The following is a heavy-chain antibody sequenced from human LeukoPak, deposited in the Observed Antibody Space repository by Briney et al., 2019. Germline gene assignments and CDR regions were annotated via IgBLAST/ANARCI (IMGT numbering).Heavy chain of an antibody. V-gene: IGHV3-21*01. CDR3: ARIKGYNWNDDQHFDY. Sequence: GGSLRLSCAASGFTFSSYSMNWVRQAPGKGLEWVSSISSSSSYIYYADSVKGRFTISRDNAKNSLYLQMNSLRAEDTAVYYCARIKGYNWNDDQHFDYWGQGTLVTVSS. J-gene: IGHJ4*02. CDR1: GFTFSSYS. CDR2: ISSSSSYI. D-gene: IGHD1-1*01.